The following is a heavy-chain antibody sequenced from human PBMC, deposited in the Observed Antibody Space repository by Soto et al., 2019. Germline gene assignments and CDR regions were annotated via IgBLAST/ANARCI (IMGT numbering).Heavy chain of an antibody. Sequence: GGSLRLSCAASGFTFSAYSMNWARQAPGKGLEWIAYITSSSSTIFYADSVKGRFTISRDNAKNSLYLQMNSLRDEDTSVYYCARDNGIAGSFDPWGQGTLVTVSS. V-gene: IGHV3-48*02. D-gene: IGHD6-13*01. CDR2: ITSSSSTI. CDR3: ARDNGIAGSFDP. CDR1: GFTFSAYS. J-gene: IGHJ5*02.